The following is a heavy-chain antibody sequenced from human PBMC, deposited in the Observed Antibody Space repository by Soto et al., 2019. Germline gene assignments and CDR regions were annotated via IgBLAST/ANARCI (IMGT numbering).Heavy chain of an antibody. CDR3: ARVIRSIAAAEFDY. CDR1: GGSISSGDYY. J-gene: IGHJ4*02. D-gene: IGHD6-13*01. Sequence: SETLSLTCTVSGGSISSGDYYWSWIRQPPGKGLEWIGYIYYSGSTYYNPSLKSRVTISVDASKNQFSLKLSSVTAADTAVYYCARVIRSIAAAEFDYWGQGTLVTVSS. CDR2: IYYSGST. V-gene: IGHV4-30-4*01.